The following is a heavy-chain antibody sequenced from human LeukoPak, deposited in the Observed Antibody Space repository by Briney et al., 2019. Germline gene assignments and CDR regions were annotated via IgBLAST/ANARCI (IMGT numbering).Heavy chain of an antibody. CDR2: MNPNSGNT. D-gene: IGHD6-13*01. V-gene: IGHV1-8*02. CDR3: ARGLGSSRIGY. J-gene: IGHJ4*02. Sequence: ASVKVSCKASGGTFSSYAISWVRQAPGQGLEWMGWMNPNSGNTGYAQKFQGTMTRNTSISTAYMELSSLRSEDTAVYYCARGLGSSRIGYWGQGTLVTVSS. CDR1: GGTFSSYA.